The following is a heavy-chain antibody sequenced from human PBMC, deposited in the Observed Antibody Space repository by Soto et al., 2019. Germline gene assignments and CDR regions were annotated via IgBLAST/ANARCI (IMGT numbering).Heavy chain of an antibody. Sequence: GGSLRLSCAASGFTVSSNYMSWVRQAPGKGLEWVSVIYSGGSTYYADSVKGRFTISRDNSKNTLYLQMNSLRAEDTAVYYCARVVVSSGYYGYWGQGTLVTVSS. CDR3: ARVVVSSGYYGY. CDR1: GFTVSSNY. CDR2: IYSGGST. D-gene: IGHD3-22*01. V-gene: IGHV3-53*01. J-gene: IGHJ4*02.